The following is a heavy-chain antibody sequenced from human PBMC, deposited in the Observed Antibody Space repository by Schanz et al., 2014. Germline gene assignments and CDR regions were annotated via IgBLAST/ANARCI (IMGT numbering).Heavy chain of an antibody. CDR3: ARDRRNADLDY. J-gene: IGHJ4*02. Sequence: EVQLAESGGGLVQPGGSLRLSCAASTFTFDHYAMTWVRQAPGKGLEWISYITYNGGTIYYADSVKGRFTISRDNAKNSLYLEMNSLRAEDTALYYCARDRRNADLDYWGQGTLVTVSS. CDR2: ITYNGGTI. V-gene: IGHV3-48*01. D-gene: IGHD1-1*01. CDR1: TFTFDHYA.